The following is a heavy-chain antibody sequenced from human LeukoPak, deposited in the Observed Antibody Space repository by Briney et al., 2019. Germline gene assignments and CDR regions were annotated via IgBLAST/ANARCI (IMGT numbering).Heavy chain of an antibody. J-gene: IGHJ5*02. CDR2: IYYSGST. Sequence: SETLSLTCAVSGGSISSSSYYWGWIRQPPGKGLEWIGSIYYSGSTYYNPSLKSRVTISVDTSKNQFSLKLSSVTAADTAVYYCARGGRDWFDPWGQGTLVTVSS. CDR3: ARGGRDWFDP. CDR1: GGSISSSSYY. V-gene: IGHV4-39*01.